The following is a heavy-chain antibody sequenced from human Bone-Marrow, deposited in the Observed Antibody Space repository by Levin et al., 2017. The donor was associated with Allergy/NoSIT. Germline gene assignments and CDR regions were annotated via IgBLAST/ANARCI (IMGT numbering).Heavy chain of an antibody. D-gene: IGHD6-6*01. Sequence: NTSETLSLTCTVSGDSVSSGSHYWSWIRQPPGKGLEWIGYIYYSGSTNYNPSLKSRVTISVDTSKNQFSLKLSSVTAADTAVYYCAREGLYSSSAWFDPWGQGTLVTVSS. CDR3: AREGLYSSSAWFDP. V-gene: IGHV4-61*01. CDR1: GDSVSSGSHY. CDR2: IYYSGST. J-gene: IGHJ5*02.